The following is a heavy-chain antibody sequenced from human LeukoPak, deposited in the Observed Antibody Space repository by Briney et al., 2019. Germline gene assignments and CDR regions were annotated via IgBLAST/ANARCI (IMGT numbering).Heavy chain of an antibody. Sequence: ASVSVSCKASGYTFTSYGISWVRQAPRQGLDRKGWISAYNGNTNYAKKLQGRVTMITDTSTSTAYMELRSLRSDAAAVYDCARVPLIVVVPAALSGDYWGQGTLVTVSS. CDR1: GYTFTSYG. D-gene: IGHD2-2*01. J-gene: IGHJ4*02. V-gene: IGHV1-18*04. CDR2: ISAYNGNT. CDR3: ARVPLIVVVPAALSGDY.